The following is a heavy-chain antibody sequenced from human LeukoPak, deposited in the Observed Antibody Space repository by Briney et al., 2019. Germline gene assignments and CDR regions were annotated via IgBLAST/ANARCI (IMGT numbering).Heavy chain of an antibody. CDR2: IHPSDSDT. D-gene: IGHD6-6*01. CDR1: GYHFTEYW. CDR3: ARLGPYSSSSDY. V-gene: IGHV5-51*01. J-gene: IGHJ4*02. Sequence: PGEAPEISFQGSGYHFTEYWVGWVRQLPGEGVEGMGVIHPSDSDTRYTSSFQGQFTITVDTDINTAFLQWSRLKASDTAMYYCARLGPYSSSSDYWGQGTLVTVSS.